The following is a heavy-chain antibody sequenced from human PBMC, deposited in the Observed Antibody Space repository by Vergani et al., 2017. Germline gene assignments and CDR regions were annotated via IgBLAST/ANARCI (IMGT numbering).Heavy chain of an antibody. CDR2: IYYSGST. CDR1: GGSISSGGYY. V-gene: IGHV4-61*08. J-gene: IGHJ6*03. Sequence: QVQLQESGPGLVKPSQTLSLTCTVSGGSISSGGYYWSWIRQHPGKGLEWIGYIYYSGSTNYNPSLKSRVTISVDTSKNQFSLKLSSVTAADTAVYYCARVQAKYYYCYYMDVWGKGTTVTVSS. CDR3: ARVQAKYYYCYYMDV. D-gene: IGHD1-26*01.